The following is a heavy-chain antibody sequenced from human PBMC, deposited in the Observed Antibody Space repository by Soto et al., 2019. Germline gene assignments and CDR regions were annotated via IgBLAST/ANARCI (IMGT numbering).Heavy chain of an antibody. CDR2: INHSGST. CDR1: GGSFSGYY. J-gene: IGHJ4*02. V-gene: IGHV4-34*01. Sequence: PSETLSLTCAVYGGSFSGYYWSWIRQPPGKGLEWIGEINHSGSTNYNPSLKSRVTISVDTSKNQSSLKLSSVTAADTAVYYCARGPVADFDYWGQGTLVTVSS. CDR3: ARGPVADFDY. D-gene: IGHD2-15*01.